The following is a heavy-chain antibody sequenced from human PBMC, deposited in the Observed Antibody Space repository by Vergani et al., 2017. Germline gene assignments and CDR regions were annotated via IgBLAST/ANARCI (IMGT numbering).Heavy chain of an antibody. Sequence: QVQLQQWGAGLLKPSETLSLTCAVYGGSFSGYYWSWIRQPPGKGLEWIGEINHSGSTNYNPFLKSRVTISVDTSKNQFSLKLSSVTAADTAVYYCARVAIAAAQGGFDYWGQGTLVTVSS. CDR2: INHSGST. CDR1: GGSFSGYY. D-gene: IGHD6-13*01. CDR3: ARVAIAAAQGGFDY. V-gene: IGHV4-34*01. J-gene: IGHJ4*02.